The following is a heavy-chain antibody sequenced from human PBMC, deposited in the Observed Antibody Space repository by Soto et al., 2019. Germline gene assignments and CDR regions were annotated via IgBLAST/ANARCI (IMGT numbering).Heavy chain of an antibody. CDR2: ISGSGGST. CDR1: GFTFSSYA. J-gene: IGHJ4*02. Sequence: GGSLRLSCAASGFTFSSYAMSWLRQAPGKGLEWVSAISGSGGSTYYADSVKGRFTIYRDNAKNTPYLQMNSLRAEYTAVSYGADSTSTNVDEGFDSWGQGTLVTVSS. CDR3: ADSTSTNVDEGFDS. V-gene: IGHV3-23*01. D-gene: IGHD2-15*01.